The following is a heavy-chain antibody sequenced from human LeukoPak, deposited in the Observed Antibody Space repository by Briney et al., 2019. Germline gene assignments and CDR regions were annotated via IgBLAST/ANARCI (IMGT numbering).Heavy chain of an antibody. CDR1: GGTFSSYA. J-gene: IGHJ3*02. CDR3: ARNYGGNPDAFDI. CDR2: IIPIFGTA. Sequence: TVKVSCKASGGTFSSYAISWVRQAPGQGLEWMGGIIPIFGTANYAQKFQGRVTITADESTSTAYMELSSLRSEDTAVYYCARNYGGNPDAFDIWGQGTMVTVSS. D-gene: IGHD4-23*01. V-gene: IGHV1-69*01.